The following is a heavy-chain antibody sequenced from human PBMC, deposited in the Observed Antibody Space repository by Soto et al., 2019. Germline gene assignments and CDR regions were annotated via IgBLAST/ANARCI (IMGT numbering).Heavy chain of an antibody. D-gene: IGHD1-26*01. CDR3: ARDYSLVGVWVYYYGMDV. CDR2: ISYDGSNK. V-gene: IGHV3-30-3*01. J-gene: IGHJ6*02. Sequence: GGSLRLSCAASGFTFSSYAMHWVRQAPGKGLEWVAVISYDGSNKYYADSVKGRFTISRDNSKNTLYLQMNSLRAEDTAVYYCARDYSLVGVWVYYYGMDVCAQRTTVTGSS. CDR1: GFTFSSYA.